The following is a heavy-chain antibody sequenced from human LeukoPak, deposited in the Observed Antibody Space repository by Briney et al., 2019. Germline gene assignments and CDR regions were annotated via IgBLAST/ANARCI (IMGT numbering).Heavy chain of an antibody. CDR1: AGSISRGGYY. CDR3: ARLDYDSSGYHIGPPFY. V-gene: IGHV4-31*03. J-gene: IGHJ4*02. Sequence: SETLSLTCTVSAGSISRGGYYWSWLRQHPGKGLEWIGYIYYSGSTYYNPSLKSRVTISVDTSKNQFSLKLSSVTAADTAVYYCARLDYDSSGYHIGPPFYWGQGTLVTVSS. CDR2: IYYSGST. D-gene: IGHD3-22*01.